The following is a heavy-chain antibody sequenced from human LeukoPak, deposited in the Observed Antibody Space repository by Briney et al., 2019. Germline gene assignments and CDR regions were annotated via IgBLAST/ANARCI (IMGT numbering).Heavy chain of an antibody. CDR1: GYTFTGYY. CDR2: INPNSGGT. CDR3: VRETDILTGYTY. J-gene: IGHJ4*02. V-gene: IGHV1-2*06. D-gene: IGHD3-9*01. Sequence: ASVKVSCKASGYTFTGYYMHWVRQAPGQGLEWMGRINPNSGGTNYAQKFQGRVTMTRDTSISTAYMELSRLRSDDTAVYYCVRETDILTGYTYWGQGTLVTVSS.